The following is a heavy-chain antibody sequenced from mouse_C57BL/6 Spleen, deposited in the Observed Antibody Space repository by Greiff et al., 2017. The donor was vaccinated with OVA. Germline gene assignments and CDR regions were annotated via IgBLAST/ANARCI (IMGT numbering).Heavy chain of an antibody. D-gene: IGHD2-5*01. CDR3: ARLAYYSNYVWYFDV. CDR1: GYAFSSYW. Sequence: QVQLKQSGAELVKPGASVKISCKASGYAFSSYWMNWVKQRPGKGLEWIGQIYPGDGDTNYNGKFKGKATLTADKSSSPAYMQLSSLTSDDSAVYFCARLAYYSNYVWYFDVWGTGTTVTVSS. CDR2: IYPGDGDT. V-gene: IGHV1-80*01. J-gene: IGHJ1*03.